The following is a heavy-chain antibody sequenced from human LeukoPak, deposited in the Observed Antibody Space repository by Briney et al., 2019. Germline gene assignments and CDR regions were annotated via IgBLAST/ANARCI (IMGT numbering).Heavy chain of an antibody. Sequence: GGSLRLSCAVSGFPFSSYGMSWVRQAPGKGLEWVSFISSSRSYIYYADSVKGRFTISRDNAKNSLYLQMNSLRAEDTAVYYCARFIAAPYYFDYWGRGTLVTVSS. CDR1: GFPFSSYG. V-gene: IGHV3-21*01. D-gene: IGHD6-13*01. CDR3: ARFIAAPYYFDY. J-gene: IGHJ4*02. CDR2: ISSSRSYI.